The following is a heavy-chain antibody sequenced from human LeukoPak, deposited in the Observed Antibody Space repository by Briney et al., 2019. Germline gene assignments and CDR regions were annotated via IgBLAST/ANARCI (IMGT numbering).Heavy chain of an antibody. CDR1: GGSISSGSYY. J-gene: IGHJ3*02. D-gene: IGHD4-23*01. Sequence: SQTLSLTCTVSGGSISSGSYYWSWIRQPAGKGLEWIGRIYTSGSTNYNPSLKSRDTISVDTSKNQFSLKLSSVTAADTAVYYCARVPRTTVVTRGAFDIWGQGTMVTVSS. V-gene: IGHV4-61*02. CDR2: IYTSGST. CDR3: ARVPRTTVVTRGAFDI.